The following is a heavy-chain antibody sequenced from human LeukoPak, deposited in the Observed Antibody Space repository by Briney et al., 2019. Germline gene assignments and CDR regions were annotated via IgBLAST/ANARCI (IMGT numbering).Heavy chain of an antibody. CDR1: GYTFINYG. CDR3: ARAPMVGPTRVDF. Sequence: ASVKVSCKASGYTFINYGFSWVRQAPGQGLEWMGWISANNGHTNYAQKFQGRVTMTTDTSTSTAYMELRSLRSDDTAMYYCARAPMVGPTRVDFLGQGTPVTVSS. D-gene: IGHD1-26*01. V-gene: IGHV1-18*01. J-gene: IGHJ4*02. CDR2: ISANNGHT.